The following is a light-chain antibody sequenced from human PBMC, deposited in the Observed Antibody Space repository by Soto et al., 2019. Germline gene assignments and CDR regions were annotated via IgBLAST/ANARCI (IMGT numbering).Light chain of an antibody. CDR3: SSYTTSSTPYV. Sequence: QSVLTQPASVSGSPGQSITISCTGTSSDVGGYNYVSWYQQHQGKAPKLMIYDVSNRPSGVSNRFAGSKSGTTASLTISGLQGEDEAAYYCSSYTTSSTPYVFGSGTKVTL. V-gene: IGLV2-14*01. J-gene: IGLJ1*01. CDR1: SSDVGGYNY. CDR2: DVS.